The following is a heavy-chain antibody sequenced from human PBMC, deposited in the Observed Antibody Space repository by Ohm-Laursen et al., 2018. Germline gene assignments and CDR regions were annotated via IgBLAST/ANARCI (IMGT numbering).Heavy chain of an antibody. CDR2: INPSGGST. V-gene: IGHV1-46*01. Sequence: AASVKVSCKASGYTFTSYYMHWVRQAPGQGLEWMGIINPSGGSTSYAQKFQGRVTMTTDTSTNTAYMELRSLRSDDTAVYYCARGYGSGWYGGYWGQGTLVTVSS. CDR1: GYTFTSYY. D-gene: IGHD6-19*01. CDR3: ARGYGSGWYGGY. J-gene: IGHJ4*02.